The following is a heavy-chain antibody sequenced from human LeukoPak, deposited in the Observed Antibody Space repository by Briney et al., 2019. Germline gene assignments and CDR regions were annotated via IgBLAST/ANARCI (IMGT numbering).Heavy chain of an antibody. CDR1: GYTFTDYY. D-gene: IGHD2-2*01. J-gene: IGHJ4*02. V-gene: IGHV1-2*02. CDR3: STEDKYCTSTTCGDF. CDR2: MKPFSGDS. Sequence: ASVMVSCKASGYTFTDYYVHWVRRAPGQGLEWMGYMKPFSGDSHYAQKFQDRVTMTRDTSTSTAYLELSGLTSDDTAVYYCSTEDKYCTSTTCGDFCGQGALFSASS.